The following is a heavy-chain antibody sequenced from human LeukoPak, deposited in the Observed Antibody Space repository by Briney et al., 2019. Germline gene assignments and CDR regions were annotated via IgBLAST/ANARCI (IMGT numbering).Heavy chain of an antibody. CDR2: IYTSGST. Sequence: SETLSLTCTASGGSISSYYWSWIRQPAGKGLEWIGRIYTSGSTNYNPSLKSRVTMSVDTSKNQFSLKLSYVTAADTAVYYCARDLVVGASVAYFDYWGQGTLVTVSS. CDR3: ARDLVVGASVAYFDY. D-gene: IGHD1-26*01. CDR1: GGSISSYY. J-gene: IGHJ4*02. V-gene: IGHV4-4*07.